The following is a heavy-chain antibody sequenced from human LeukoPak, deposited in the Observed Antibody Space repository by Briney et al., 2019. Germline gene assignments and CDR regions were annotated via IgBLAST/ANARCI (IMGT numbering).Heavy chain of an antibody. J-gene: IGHJ4*02. Sequence: GESLKISFKGSGYRFTSYWIGWVRRMPGKGLEWMGIIYPSDSDTRYSPSFQGQVTISADKSITTAYLQWSSLKASDTAIYYCARLGTTVTTTARINAYYFDYWGQGTLVTVSS. D-gene: IGHD4-17*01. V-gene: IGHV5-51*01. CDR3: ARLGTTVTTTARINAYYFDY. CDR2: IYPSDSDT. CDR1: GYRFTSYW.